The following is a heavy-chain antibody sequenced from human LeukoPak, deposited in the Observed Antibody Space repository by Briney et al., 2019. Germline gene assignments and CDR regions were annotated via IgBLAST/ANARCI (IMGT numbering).Heavy chain of an antibody. CDR3: ARDRGGSGWSFDYYYYGMDV. V-gene: IGHV1-18*01. CDR2: ISAYNGNT. CDR1: GYTFTSYG. D-gene: IGHD6-19*01. J-gene: IGHJ6*02. Sequence: ASVKVSCKASGYTFTSYGISWVRQAPGQGLEWMGWISAYNGNTNYAQKLQGRVTMTTDTSTSTAYMELRSLRSDDTAVYYCARDRGGSGWSFDYYYYGMDVWGQGTAVTVSS.